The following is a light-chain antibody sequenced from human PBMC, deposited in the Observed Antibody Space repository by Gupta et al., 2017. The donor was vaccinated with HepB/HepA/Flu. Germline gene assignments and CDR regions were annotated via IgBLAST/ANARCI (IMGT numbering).Light chain of an antibody. J-gene: IGLJ1*01. CDR2: DVS. CDR1: SSDVGGYNY. Sequence: QSALTQPASVSGSPGQSITISCTGTSSDVGGYNYVSWYQQHPGKALKLMIYDVSNRPSGVSNRFSGSKSGNTASLTISGLQAEDEADYYCSSYTSIITYVFGTGTKVTVL. CDR3: SSYTSIITYV. V-gene: IGLV2-14*03.